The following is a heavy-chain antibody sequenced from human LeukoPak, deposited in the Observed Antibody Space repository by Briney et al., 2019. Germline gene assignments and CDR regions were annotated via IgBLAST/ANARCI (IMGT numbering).Heavy chain of an antibody. CDR2: IYSTGST. V-gene: IGHV4-59*08. D-gene: IGHD3-16*01. CDR1: GDSISGYY. J-gene: IGHJ4*02. Sequence: PSETLSLTCAVSGDSISGYYWSWIRQPPGEGLEWIGSIYSTGSTNYNPSLKGRVTISLYTSKKQFSLRLSSVTAADTAVYFCARHGGLQEARYFDYWGQGTPVTVSS. CDR3: ARHGGLQEARYFDY.